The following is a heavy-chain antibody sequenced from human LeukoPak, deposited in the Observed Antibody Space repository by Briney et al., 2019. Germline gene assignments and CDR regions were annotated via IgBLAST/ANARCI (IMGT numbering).Heavy chain of an antibody. V-gene: IGHV3-30*04. CDR3: ARDVLRFLEWLSPTYYYYGMDV. CDR1: GFTFSSYA. Sequence: QSGGSLRLSCAASGFTFSSYAMHWVRQAPGEGLEWVAVISYDGSNKYYADSVKGRFTISRDNSKNTLYLQMNSLRAEDTAVYYCARDVLRFLEWLSPTYYYYGMDVWGQGTTVTVSS. D-gene: IGHD3-3*01. CDR2: ISYDGSNK. J-gene: IGHJ6*02.